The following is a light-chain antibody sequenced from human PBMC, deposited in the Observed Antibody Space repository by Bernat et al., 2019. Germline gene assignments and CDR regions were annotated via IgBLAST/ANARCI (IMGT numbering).Light chain of an antibody. CDR1: QSVSSN. Sequence: EIVLTQSPATLSLSPGERATLSCRASQSVSSNLAWYQQKPGQAPRLLIYDASNRATGIPARLSGSGSGTDFTLTISSLEPEDFAVYYCQQRSNWPPFTFGPGTKVDLK. J-gene: IGKJ3*01. CDR2: DAS. CDR3: QQRSNWPPFT. V-gene: IGKV3-11*01.